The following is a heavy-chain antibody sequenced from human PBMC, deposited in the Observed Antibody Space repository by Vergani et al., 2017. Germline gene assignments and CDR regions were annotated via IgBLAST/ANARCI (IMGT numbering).Heavy chain of an antibody. D-gene: IGHD3-10*01. CDR2: IYHSGST. J-gene: IGHJ4*02. V-gene: IGHV4-38-2*02. Sequence: QVQLQESGPGLVKPSETLSLTCTVSGYSISSGYYWGWIRQPPGKGLEWIGSIYHSGSTNYNPSLKSRVTISVDTSKNQFSLKLSSVTAADTAVYDCARDYYGSGSPLDWGQGTLVTVSS. CDR1: GYSISSGYY. CDR3: ARDYYGSGSPLD.